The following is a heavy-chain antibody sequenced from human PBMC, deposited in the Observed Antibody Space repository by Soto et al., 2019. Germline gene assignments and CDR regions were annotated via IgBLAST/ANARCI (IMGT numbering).Heavy chain of an antibody. V-gene: IGHV4-39*01. CDR2: IYYSGST. D-gene: IGHD3-3*01. J-gene: IGHJ4*02. Sequence: SETLSLTCTVSGGSISSSSYYWGWIRQPPGKGLEWIGSIYYSGSTYYNPSLKSRVTISVDTSKNQFSRKLSSVTAADTAVYYCARNKYYDFWSGHLGDFDYWGQGTLVTVSS. CDR3: ARNKYYDFWSGHLGDFDY. CDR1: GGSISSSSYY.